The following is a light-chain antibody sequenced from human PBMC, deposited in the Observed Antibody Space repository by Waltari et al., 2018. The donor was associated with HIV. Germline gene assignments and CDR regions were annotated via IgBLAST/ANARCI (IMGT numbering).Light chain of an antibody. V-gene: IGLV2-14*01. J-gene: IGLJ2*01. CDR2: EVS. Sequence: QSVIPQPASASAPPGRPITPSCTGTSSDVGGYNYVSCYQHHSGEAPKLMIYEVSKRPSWVSNRFSGSKSGNTASLTISGRQAEDEAYYYCSSYTGTSTHVVFGGGTKLTDL. CDR3: SSYTGTSTHVV. CDR1: SSDVGGYNY.